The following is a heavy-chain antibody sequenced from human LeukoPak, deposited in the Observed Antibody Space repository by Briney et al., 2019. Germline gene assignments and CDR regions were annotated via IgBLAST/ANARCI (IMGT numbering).Heavy chain of an antibody. CDR1: GGSISSSNW. V-gene: IGHV4-4*02. D-gene: IGHD3-10*01. CDR3: ARGEEYGSGTVHFDY. J-gene: IGHJ4*02. CDR2: VHHSGGT. Sequence: SRTLSLTCAVSGGSISSSNWWSWVRQPPGKGLEWIGEVHHSGGTNYNPSLKSRVTISADRSNNRFSLSLNSVTAADTAVFYCARGEEYGSGTVHFDYWGQGILVTVSS.